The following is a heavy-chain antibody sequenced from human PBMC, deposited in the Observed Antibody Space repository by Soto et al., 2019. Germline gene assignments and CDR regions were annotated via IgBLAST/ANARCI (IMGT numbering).Heavy chain of an antibody. CDR2: IYYGGST. D-gene: IGHD3-10*01. CDR1: GGSISPYY. V-gene: IGHV4-59*08. J-gene: IGHJ6*02. CDR3: ATQGFGVLHGLVDV. Sequence: SETLSLTCTVSGGSISPYYWSWIRQPPGKGLEWVGYIYYGGSTSYNPSLKSRVTISLETSKNQFSLRLTSVTAADTAVYYCATQGFGVLHGLVDVWGQGTTVTVSS.